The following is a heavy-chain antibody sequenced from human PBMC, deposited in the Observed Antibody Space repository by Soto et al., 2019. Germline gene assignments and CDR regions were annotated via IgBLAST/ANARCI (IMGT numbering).Heavy chain of an antibody. CDR2: MNPDSANT. J-gene: IGHJ4*02. D-gene: IGHD2-2*01. CDR3: ARAIRGQLLSDY. V-gene: IGHV1-8*01. CDR1: GYTFTNYD. Sequence: QVQLVQSGAEVKQPGASVKVACRTSGYTFTNYDGSWVRQATGQRLEWMGWMNPDSANTGYAQKFQGRVTLTRDTSRNTAYMELNSLTSEDTAIYYCARAIRGQLLSDYWGQGSLVIVSS.